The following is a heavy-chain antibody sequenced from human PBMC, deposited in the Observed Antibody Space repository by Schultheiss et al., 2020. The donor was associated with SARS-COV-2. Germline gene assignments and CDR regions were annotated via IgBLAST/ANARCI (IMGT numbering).Heavy chain of an antibody. CDR2: LNWNGGIS. J-gene: IGHJ5*02. D-gene: IGHD6-6*01. Sequence: GGSLRLSCEASGFIFDAHGMTWVRQVPGKGLEWVSGLNWNGGISGYADSVKGRFTISRDNAKNSLYLQMNTLSAEDTAIYYCASLYVTSSVAWFDPWGQGNLVTVSS. CDR1: GFIFDAHG. CDR3: ASLYVTSSVAWFDP. V-gene: IGHV3-20*04.